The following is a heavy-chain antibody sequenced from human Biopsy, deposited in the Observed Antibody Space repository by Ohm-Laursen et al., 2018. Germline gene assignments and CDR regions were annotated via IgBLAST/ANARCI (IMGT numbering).Heavy chain of an antibody. CDR3: ASAGYNPDWNFDL. CDR2: IRNT. Sequence: SETLSLTCSVSGDSISSSTYYWGWIRQPPGKGLEWIGTIRNTYFRTSLKSRVTMSVDTSKNQFSLKLSSVTAADTGVYYCASAGYNPDWNFDLWGRGTRVTVSS. CDR1: GDSISSSTYY. V-gene: IGHV4-39*01. J-gene: IGHJ2*01. D-gene: IGHD5-24*01.